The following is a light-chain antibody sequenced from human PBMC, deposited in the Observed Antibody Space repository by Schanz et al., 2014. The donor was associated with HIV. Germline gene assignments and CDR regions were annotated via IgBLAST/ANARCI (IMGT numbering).Light chain of an antibody. Sequence: EIVLTQSPGSLSLSPGGRATLSCGASQRLSSAYLAWYQQKRDQPPRLVIYATSTRAVGIPDRFSGTGSGTDFTLTISRLEPEDFAVYYCQHYGGSFGPGTKVDSK. CDR1: QRLSSAY. CDR3: QHYGGS. J-gene: IGKJ3*01. CDR2: ATS. V-gene: IGKV3-20*01.